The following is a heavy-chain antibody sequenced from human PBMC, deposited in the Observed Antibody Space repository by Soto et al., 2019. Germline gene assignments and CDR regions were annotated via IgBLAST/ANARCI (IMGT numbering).Heavy chain of an antibody. J-gene: IGHJ3*01. D-gene: IGHD6-13*01. V-gene: IGHV1-69*01. CDR2: IVPMFGTT. CDR3: ARELADVHLWDAFEV. CDR1: GDTFNSYG. Sequence: QVQLVQSGPELKKPGSSVKVSCKAPGDTFNSYGISWVRQAPGQGLEWMGGIVPMFGTTNLALKFEDRVTSTADELTTTVYMERRGLTSEDTAVYYCARELADVHLWDAFEVGGHGTRVTVSS.